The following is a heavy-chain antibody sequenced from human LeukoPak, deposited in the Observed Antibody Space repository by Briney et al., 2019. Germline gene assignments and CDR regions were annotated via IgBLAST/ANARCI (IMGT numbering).Heavy chain of an antibody. D-gene: IGHD3-9*01. CDR1: GFTFSSYG. CDR2: ISYDGSNK. V-gene: IGHV3-30*18. Sequence: HPGRSLRLPCAASGFTFSSYGMHWVRQAPGKGLEWVAVISYDGSNKYYADSVKGRFTISRDNSKNTLYLQMNSLRAEDTAVYYCAKEEGGYFDWLLYPFDYWGQGTLVTVSS. CDR3: AKEEGGYFDWLLYPFDY. J-gene: IGHJ4*02.